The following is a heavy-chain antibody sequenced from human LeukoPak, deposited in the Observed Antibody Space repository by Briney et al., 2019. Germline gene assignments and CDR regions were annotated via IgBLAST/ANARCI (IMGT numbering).Heavy chain of an antibody. V-gene: IGHV4-59*01. J-gene: IGHJ4*02. CDR1: GGSISSYY. CDR2: IYYSGST. CDR3: ARDSSSWYYFDY. Sequence: PSETLSLTCTVSGGSISSYYWSWIRQPPGKGLEWIGYIYYSGSTNYNPSLKSRVTISVDTSKKQFSLKLSSVTAADTAVYYCARDSSSWYYFDYWGRGTLVTVSS. D-gene: IGHD6-13*01.